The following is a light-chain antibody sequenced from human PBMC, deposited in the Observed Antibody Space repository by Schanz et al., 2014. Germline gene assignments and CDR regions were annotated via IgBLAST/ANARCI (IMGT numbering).Light chain of an antibody. CDR2: AAS. CDR3: QQYGTSPWT. Sequence: EIVLTQSPVTLSLYPGERATLSCRASQSVDKSLAWYQQKPGQAPRLLIYAASSRATGIPDRFTGSGSGTEFTLTITSLQSEDFAVYYCQQYGTSPWTFGQGTRVDI. V-gene: IGKV3-20*01. J-gene: IGKJ1*01. CDR1: QSVDKS.